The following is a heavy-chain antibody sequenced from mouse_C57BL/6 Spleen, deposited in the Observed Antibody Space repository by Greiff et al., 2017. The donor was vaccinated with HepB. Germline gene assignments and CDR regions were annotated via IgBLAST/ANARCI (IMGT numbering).Heavy chain of an antibody. CDR1: GFTFSSYA. CDR2: ISDGGSYT. CDR3: ARDRTTVVATGYFDV. D-gene: IGHD1-1*01. J-gene: IGHJ1*03. Sequence: EVKLMESGGGLVKPGGSLKLSCAASGFTFSSYAMSWVRQTPEKRLEWVATISDGGSYTYYPDNVKGRFTISRDNAKNNLYLQMSHLKSEDTAMYYCARDRTTVVATGYFDVWGTGTTVTVSS. V-gene: IGHV5-4*01.